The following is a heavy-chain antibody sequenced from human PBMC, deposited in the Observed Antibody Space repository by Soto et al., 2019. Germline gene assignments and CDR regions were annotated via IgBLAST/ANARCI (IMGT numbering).Heavy chain of an antibody. CDR3: ARAAY. CDR1: GFTFRSYW. V-gene: IGHV3-7*04. J-gene: IGHJ4*02. Sequence: GGSLRLSCAASGFTFRSYWMSWVRQAPGKGLEWVANIKQDGSETYYVDSVKGRFTISRDNAKNLLYLQMNSLRVEDTAVYYCARAAYWGQGTLVTVSS. CDR2: IKQDGSET.